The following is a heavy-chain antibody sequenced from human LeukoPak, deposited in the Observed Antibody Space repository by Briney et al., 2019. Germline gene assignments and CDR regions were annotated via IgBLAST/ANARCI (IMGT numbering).Heavy chain of an antibody. D-gene: IGHD6-6*01. Sequence: SETLSLTCAVSGGSISSYCWSWIRQPPGKGLEYIGYVYHTGSTNYNPSLTSRVTISLDTSENQFSLKLTSVTAADTAVYYCASLLTVSSSGRDYWGQGTLVTVSS. CDR1: GGSISSYC. V-gene: IGHV4-59*08. CDR3: ASLLTVSSSGRDY. J-gene: IGHJ4*02. CDR2: VYHTGST.